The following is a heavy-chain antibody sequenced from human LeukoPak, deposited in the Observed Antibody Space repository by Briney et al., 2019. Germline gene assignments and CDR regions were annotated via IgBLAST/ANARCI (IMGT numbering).Heavy chain of an antibody. Sequence: PGGSLRLSCAASGFTFSSYAMSWVRQAPGKGLEWVSAISGSGGSTYYADSVKGRFTISRDNSKNTLYLQMNSLRAEDTAVYYCAKDAFLPGSGSYSKAAHITDFDYWGQGTLVTVSS. CDR2: ISGSGGST. J-gene: IGHJ4*02. CDR3: AKDAFLPGSGSYSKAAHITDFDY. D-gene: IGHD3-10*01. CDR1: GFTFSSYA. V-gene: IGHV3-23*01.